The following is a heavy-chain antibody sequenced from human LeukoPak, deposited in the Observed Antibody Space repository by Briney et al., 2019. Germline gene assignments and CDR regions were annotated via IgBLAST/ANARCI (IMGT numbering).Heavy chain of an antibody. CDR3: ARDLHPRLTGFFDY. J-gene: IGHJ4*02. V-gene: IGHV3-7*03. CDR1: GFMFTSYW. Sequence: GGSLRLSCAASGFMFTSYWMSWVRQAPGKGLEWVANINQDGSAKYYVDSVKGRFTISRDNAKNSLYLQMNSLRAEDTAVYYCARDLHPRLTGFFDYWGQGALVSVSS. CDR2: INQDGSAK. D-gene: IGHD3-16*01.